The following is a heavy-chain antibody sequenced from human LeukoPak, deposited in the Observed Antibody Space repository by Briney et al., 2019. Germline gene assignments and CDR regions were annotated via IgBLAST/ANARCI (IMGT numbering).Heavy chain of an antibody. CDR3: AKAYSLTTIVTPAFDF. Sequence: GGSLRLSCAASGFTFSSSAMSWVRLAPGKGLGWVSAIDDGGETTYYADSVKGRFTISRDNSKNTLYLQLTSLRVEDTAVYYCAKAYSLTTIVTPAFDFWGQGTLVTVSS. V-gene: IGHV3-23*01. CDR2: IDDGGETT. D-gene: IGHD4-23*01. CDR1: GFTFSSSA. J-gene: IGHJ4*02.